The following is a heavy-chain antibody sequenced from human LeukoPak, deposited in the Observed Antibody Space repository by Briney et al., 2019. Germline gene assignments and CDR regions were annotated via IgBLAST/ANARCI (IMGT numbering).Heavy chain of an antibody. CDR3: ASGRNVGITGTTGAFDI. D-gene: IGHD1-7*01. CDR2: ITSSSSYI. J-gene: IGHJ3*02. Sequence: NAGGSLRLSCAASGFTFSSYSMNWVRQAPGKGLEWVSSITSSSSYIYYADSAKGRFTISRDNAKNSLYLQMNSLGDEDTAVYYCASGRNVGITGTTGAFDIWGQGTMVTVSS. CDR1: GFTFSSYS. V-gene: IGHV3-21*01.